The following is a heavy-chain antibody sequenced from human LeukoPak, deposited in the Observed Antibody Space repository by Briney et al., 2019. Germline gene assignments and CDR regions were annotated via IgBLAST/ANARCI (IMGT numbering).Heavy chain of an antibody. Sequence: GGSLRLSCAASGFTFSSHWMHWVRQAPGKGLEWVSSISSSSSYIYYADSVKGRFTISRDNAKNSLYLRMNSLRAEDTAVYYCARDPAPVMRYYFDYWGQGTLVTVSS. CDR3: ARDPAPVMRYYFDY. J-gene: IGHJ4*02. D-gene: IGHD4-11*01. CDR1: GFTFSSHW. CDR2: ISSSSSYI. V-gene: IGHV3-21*01.